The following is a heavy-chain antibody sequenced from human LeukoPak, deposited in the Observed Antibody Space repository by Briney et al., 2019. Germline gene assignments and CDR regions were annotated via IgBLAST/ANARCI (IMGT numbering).Heavy chain of an antibody. CDR3: ARGAAYYYDSSGPGDY. D-gene: IGHD3-22*01. CDR2: ISAYNGNT. Sequence: APVKVSCKASGYTFTSYGISWVRQAPGQGLEWTGWISAYNGNTNYAQKLQGRVTMTTDTSTSTAYMELRSLRSDDTAVYYCARGAAYYYDSSGPGDYWGQGTLVTVSS. CDR1: GYTFTSYG. J-gene: IGHJ4*02. V-gene: IGHV1-18*01.